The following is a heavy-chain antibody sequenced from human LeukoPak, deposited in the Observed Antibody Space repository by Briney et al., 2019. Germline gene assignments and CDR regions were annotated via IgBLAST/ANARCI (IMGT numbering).Heavy chain of an antibody. CDR3: ARHSSGWYGYYYYYGMDV. V-gene: IGHV4-39*01. CDR2: IYYSGST. J-gene: IGHJ6*02. D-gene: IGHD6-19*01. CDR1: GGSISSSSHY. Sequence: PSETLSLTCTVSGGSISSSSHYWGWIRQPPGKGLEWIGSIYYSGSTYYNPSLKSRVTISVDTSKNQFSLKLSSVTAADTAVYYCARHSSGWYGYYYYYGMDVWGQGTTVTVSS.